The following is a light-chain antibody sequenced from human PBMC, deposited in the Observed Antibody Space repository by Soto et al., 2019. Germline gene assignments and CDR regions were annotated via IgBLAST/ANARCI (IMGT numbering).Light chain of an antibody. CDR3: QQYHNWPPKYT. J-gene: IGKJ2*01. Sequence: EIVMTQSPATLSVSPGESATLSCTASQSISTNLAWYQQKPGQAPRLLIYGASTTATGIPARFSGSGSGTEFTLTISSLKSEDFAVYYCQQYHNWPPKYTFGQGTKVDIK. V-gene: IGKV3-15*01. CDR1: QSISTN. CDR2: GAS.